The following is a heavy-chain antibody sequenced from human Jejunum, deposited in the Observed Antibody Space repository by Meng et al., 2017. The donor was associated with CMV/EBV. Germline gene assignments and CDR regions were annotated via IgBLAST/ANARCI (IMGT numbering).Heavy chain of an antibody. CDR2: IYHSGST. V-gene: IGHV4-4*02. CDR3: ASFPPPGKQWLVTDY. D-gene: IGHD6-19*01. CDR1: CGAIGSSNW. Sequence: HVQLQEPGPGLVKPSSTLSLTCAVSCGAIGSSNWWIWVRQPPGKGLEWIGEIYHSGSTNYNPSLKSRVTISVDKSKNQFSLKLSSVTAADTAVYYCASFPPPGKQWLVTDYWGQGTLVTVSS. J-gene: IGHJ4*02.